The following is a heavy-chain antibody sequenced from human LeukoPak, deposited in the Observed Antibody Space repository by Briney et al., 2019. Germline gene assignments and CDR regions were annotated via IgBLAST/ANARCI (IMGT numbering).Heavy chain of an antibody. D-gene: IGHD4-17*01. V-gene: IGHV4-39*07. CDR1: GGSISSSSYY. Sequence: SETLSLTCTVSGGSISSSSYYWGWIRQPPGKGLEWIGSIYYSGSTYYNPSLKSRVTISVDTSKNQFSLKLSSVTAADTAVYYCAREGPPYGDPKFDYWGQGTLVTVSS. CDR2: IYYSGST. J-gene: IGHJ4*02. CDR3: AREGPPYGDPKFDY.